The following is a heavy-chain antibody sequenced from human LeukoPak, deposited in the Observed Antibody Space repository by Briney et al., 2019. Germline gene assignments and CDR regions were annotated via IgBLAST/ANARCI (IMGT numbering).Heavy chain of an antibody. J-gene: IGHJ1*01. V-gene: IGHV3-13*01. CDR3: TTPILGDFQH. Sequence: PGGSLRLSCAASGFTFSSYDMHWVRQATGKGLEWVSAIGTAGDTYYPGSVKGRFTISRENAKNSLYLQMNSLKTEDTAVYYCTTPILGDFQHWGQGTLVTVSS. CDR1: GFTFSSYD. D-gene: IGHD3-16*01. CDR2: IGTAGDT.